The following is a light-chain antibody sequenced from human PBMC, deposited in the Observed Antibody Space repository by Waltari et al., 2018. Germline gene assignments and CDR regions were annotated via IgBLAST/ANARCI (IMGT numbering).Light chain of an antibody. V-gene: IGLV2-14*01. CDR3: CSYTTSSVSSYV. Sequence: QSALTQPASVSGSPGQPIAISGPGTSSDRGASYSVSGSQQHPGKAPKLMIYVVSNRPSGVSNRFSGSKSGITASLIISGLQAEDEADYYCCSYTTSSVSSYVFGTGTKVTVL. J-gene: IGLJ1*01. CDR2: VVS. CDR1: SSDRGASYS.